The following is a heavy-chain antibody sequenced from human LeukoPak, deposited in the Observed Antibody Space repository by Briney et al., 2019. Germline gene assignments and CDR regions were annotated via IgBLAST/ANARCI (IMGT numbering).Heavy chain of an antibody. CDR3: AKGLAVAQYYFDY. Sequence: PGGSLRLSCAASGFTFSSYAMSWVRQAPGKGLEWDSAISGSGGSTYYADSVKGRFTISRDNAKNSLYLQMNSLRAEDTALYYCAKGLAVAQYYFDYWGQGTLVTVSS. CDR2: ISGSGGST. J-gene: IGHJ4*02. V-gene: IGHV3-23*01. D-gene: IGHD6-19*01. CDR1: GFTFSSYA.